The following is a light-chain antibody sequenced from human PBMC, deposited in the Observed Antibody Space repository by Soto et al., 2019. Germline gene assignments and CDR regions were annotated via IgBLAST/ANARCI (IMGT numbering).Light chain of an antibody. J-gene: IGLJ1*01. CDR1: SSDVGGYNY. Sequence: QSALTQPASVSGSPGQSITISCTGTSSDVGGYNYVSWYQQHPGKAPKLMIYEVSDRPSGVSNRFSGSKSGNTASLTISGLQADDEADYYCSSYTSSSTLGVFGTGTKLTAL. CDR3: SSYTSSSTLGV. V-gene: IGLV2-14*01. CDR2: EVS.